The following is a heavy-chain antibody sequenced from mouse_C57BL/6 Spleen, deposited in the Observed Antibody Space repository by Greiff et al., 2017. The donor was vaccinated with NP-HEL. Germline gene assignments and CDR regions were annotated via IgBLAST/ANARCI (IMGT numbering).Heavy chain of an antibody. CDR2: ISDGGSYT. D-gene: IGHD3-2*02. J-gene: IGHJ2*01. V-gene: IGHV5-4*01. CDR3: ARDEAQAHYFDY. CDR1: GFTFSSYA. Sequence: EVQLVESGGGLVKPGGSLKLSCAASGFTFSSYAMSWVRQTPEKRLEWVATISDGGSYTYYPDNVKGRFTISRDNAKNNLYLQMSHLKSEDTAMYYCARDEAQAHYFDYWGQGTTLTVSS.